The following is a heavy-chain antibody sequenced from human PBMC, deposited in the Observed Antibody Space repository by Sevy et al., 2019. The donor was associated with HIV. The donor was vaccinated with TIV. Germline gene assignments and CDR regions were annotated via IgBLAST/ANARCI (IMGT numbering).Heavy chain of an antibody. CDR2: INSDGSST. Sequence: GGSLRLSCAASGFTFSSNWMHWVRQAPGKGLVWVSRINSDGSSTNYADSVKGRFTISRDNAQNTLYLQMNSLRAEDTVEYYWARDAFDLGTAGGKKDGYFQHWGQGALVTVSS. V-gene: IGHV3-74*01. CDR1: GFTFSSNW. J-gene: IGHJ1*01. CDR3: ARDAFDLGTAGGKKDGYFQH. D-gene: IGHD2-21*02.